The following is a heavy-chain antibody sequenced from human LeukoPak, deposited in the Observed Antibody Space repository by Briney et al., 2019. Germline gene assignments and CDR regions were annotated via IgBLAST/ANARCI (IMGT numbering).Heavy chain of an antibody. J-gene: IGHJ4*02. Sequence: PGGSLRLSCAASGFTFTNYAMSWVRQAPGKGLEWLSAISSSGDTYYADSVRGRFTISRDNSKNTLYLQMNSLRAEDTAVYYCVKDPRPYGSSSGYFDYWGQGTLVTVSS. D-gene: IGHD6-6*01. CDR3: VKDPRPYGSSSGYFDY. CDR2: ISSSGDT. V-gene: IGHV3-23*01. CDR1: GFTFTNYA.